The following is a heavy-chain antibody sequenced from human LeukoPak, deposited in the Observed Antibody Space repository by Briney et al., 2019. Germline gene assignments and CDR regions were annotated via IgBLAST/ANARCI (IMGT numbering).Heavy chain of an antibody. CDR1: GFTFSSYA. J-gene: IGHJ4*02. CDR2: IHYDGSNN. V-gene: IGHV3-30*02. Sequence: QPGGSLRLSCAASGFTFSSYAMHWVRQAPGKGLEWVAFIHYDGSNNYYADSVKGRFTISRDNSKNTLYLQTNTLRADDTAVYYCAKDHGSSDWYYFDYWGQGTLVTVSS. CDR3: AKDHGSSDWYYFDY. D-gene: IGHD6-13*01.